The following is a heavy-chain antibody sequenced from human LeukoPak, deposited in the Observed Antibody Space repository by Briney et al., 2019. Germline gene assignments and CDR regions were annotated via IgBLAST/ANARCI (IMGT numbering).Heavy chain of an antibody. D-gene: IGHD1-26*01. Sequence: PSETLSLTCTVSGGSISSYYWSWIRQPPGKGLEWIGYIYYSGSTNYNPSLKSRVTISVDTSKNQFSLKLSSVTAADTAVYYCARGSVGAAYFYFDYWGQGTLVTVSS. CDR1: GGSISSYY. CDR3: ARGSVGAAYFYFDY. V-gene: IGHV4-59*01. CDR2: IYYSGST. J-gene: IGHJ4*02.